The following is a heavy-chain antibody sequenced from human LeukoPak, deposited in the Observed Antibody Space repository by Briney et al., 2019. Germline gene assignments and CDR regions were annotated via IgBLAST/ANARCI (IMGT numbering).Heavy chain of an antibody. V-gene: IGHV3-33*06. CDR3: AKGVAISTYLLYAFDI. D-gene: IGHD2/OR15-2a*01. CDR2: IWYDGSNK. CDR1: GFTFSSYG. Sequence: GRSLRLSCAASGFTFSSYGMHWVRQAPGKGLEWAAVIWYDGSNKYYADSVKGRFTISRDNSKNTLYLQMNSLRAEDTAVYYCAKGVAISTYLLYAFDIWGQGTMVTVSS. J-gene: IGHJ3*02.